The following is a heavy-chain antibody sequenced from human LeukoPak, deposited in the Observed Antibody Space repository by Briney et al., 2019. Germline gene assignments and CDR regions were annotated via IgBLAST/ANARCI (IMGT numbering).Heavy chain of an antibody. CDR3: ARDLRTQWLGDAFDI. Sequence: PSETLSLTCTVSGGSISSYYWSWIRQPPGKGLEWIGYIYYSGSTNYNPSLKSRVTISVDTSKNQFSQKLSSVTAADTAVYYCARDLRTQWLGDAFDIWGQGTMVTVSS. J-gene: IGHJ3*02. CDR2: IYYSGST. CDR1: GGSISSYY. D-gene: IGHD6-19*01. V-gene: IGHV4-59*01.